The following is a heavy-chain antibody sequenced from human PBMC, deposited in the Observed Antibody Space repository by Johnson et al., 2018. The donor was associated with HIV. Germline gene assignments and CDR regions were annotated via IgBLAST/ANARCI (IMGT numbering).Heavy chain of an antibody. CDR3: AKDELGMGIGGAFDI. V-gene: IGHV3-30*18. J-gene: IGHJ3*02. Sequence: QVQLLESGGGVVQPGGSLRLSCAASGFTFSSNYMSWVRQAPGKGLEWVALISSDGNRKYYADSLKGRFTISRDNSKNTLYLQMNSLRAEDTAVYYCAKDELGMGIGGAFDIWGQGTMVTVSS. CDR1: GFTFSSNY. CDR2: ISSDGNRK. D-gene: IGHD3-3*01.